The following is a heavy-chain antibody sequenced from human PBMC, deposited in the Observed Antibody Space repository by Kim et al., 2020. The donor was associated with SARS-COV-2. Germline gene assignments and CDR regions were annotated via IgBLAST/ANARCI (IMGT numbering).Heavy chain of an antibody. CDR2: ITHSGST. CDR3: ATVRGVRDY. J-gene: IGHJ4*02. V-gene: IGHV4-34*01. D-gene: IGHD3-10*02. CDR1: GGSFSGYY. Sequence: SETLSLTCAVYGGSFSGYYWSWIRQPPGKGLEWIGEITHSGSTNYNPSLKSRVSISVDTSKNQFSLKLSSVTAADTAVYYCATVRGVRDYWCQGTLVTVSS.